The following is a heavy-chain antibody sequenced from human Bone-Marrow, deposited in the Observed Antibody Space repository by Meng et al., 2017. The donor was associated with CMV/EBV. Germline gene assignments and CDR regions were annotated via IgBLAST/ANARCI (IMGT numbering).Heavy chain of an antibody. CDR1: GFTFNSYA. D-gene: IGHD3-3*01. Sequence: GGSLRLSCAASGFTFNSYAMSWVRQAPGKGLEWVSGISGSGGSTYYADSVKGRFTISRDNSKNTLYLQMNSLRAEDTAVYYCAKIGPLTSYDFWSGYRYGYYGMDVWGQGTTVTVSS. J-gene: IGHJ6*01. CDR3: AKIGPLTSYDFWSGYRYGYYGMDV. CDR2: ISGSGGST. V-gene: IGHV3-23*01.